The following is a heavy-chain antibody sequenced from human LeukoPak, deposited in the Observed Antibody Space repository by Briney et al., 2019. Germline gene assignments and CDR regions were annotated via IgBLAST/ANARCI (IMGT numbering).Heavy chain of an antibody. J-gene: IGHJ4*02. D-gene: IGHD3-16*01. V-gene: IGHV3-23*01. Sequence: PGGSLRLSSAASGFIFSNYAMSWVRQAPGKGLEWVSGISGSGGTTYYADSVKGRFTISRDNSRNTLYLQINSLRADDTAVYYCAKDRDGGSNTRAKGFDYWGQGTLVTVSS. CDR3: AKDRDGGSNTRAKGFDY. CDR1: GFIFSNYA. CDR2: ISGSGGTT.